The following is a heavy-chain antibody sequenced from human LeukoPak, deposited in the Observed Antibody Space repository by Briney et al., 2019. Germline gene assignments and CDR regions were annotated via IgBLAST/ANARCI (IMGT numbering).Heavy chain of an antibody. CDR1: GFTFDDYA. CDR3: AGSYSGSQGPFDY. V-gene: IGHV3-9*01. Sequence: GGSLRLSCAASGFTFDDYAMHWVRQAPGKGLEWVSGISWNSGSVGYADSVKGRFTISRDNAKNSLYLQMNSLRAEDTALYYCAGSYSGSQGPFDYWGQGTLVTVSS. J-gene: IGHJ4*02. D-gene: IGHD1-26*01. CDR2: ISWNSGSV.